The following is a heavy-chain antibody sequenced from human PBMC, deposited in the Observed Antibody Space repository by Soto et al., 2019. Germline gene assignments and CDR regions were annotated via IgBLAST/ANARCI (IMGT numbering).Heavy chain of an antibody. CDR2: ISGSGGST. V-gene: IGHV3-23*01. J-gene: IGHJ4*02. D-gene: IGHD6-13*01. Sequence: GGSLRLSCAASGFTFSSYAMSWVRQAPGKGLEWVSAISGSGGSTYYADSVKGRFTISRDNSKNTLYLQMNSLRAEDTAVYYCAKDCIAAAGPGAKEYYFDYWGQGTRVTVYS. CDR1: GFTFSSYA. CDR3: AKDCIAAAGPGAKEYYFDY.